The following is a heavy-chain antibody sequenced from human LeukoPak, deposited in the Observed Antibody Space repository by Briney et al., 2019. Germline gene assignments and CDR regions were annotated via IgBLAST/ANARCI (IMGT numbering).Heavy chain of an antibody. J-gene: IGHJ4*02. D-gene: IGHD5-18*01. Sequence: ASVKVSCKASGGTFSSYAISWVRQAPGQGLEWTGGIIPIFGTANYAQKFQGRVTITADKSTSTAYMELSSLRSEDTAVYYCARDRDTAMVFDYWGQGTLVTVSS. CDR1: GGTFSSYA. CDR3: ARDRDTAMVFDY. CDR2: IIPIFGTA. V-gene: IGHV1-69*06.